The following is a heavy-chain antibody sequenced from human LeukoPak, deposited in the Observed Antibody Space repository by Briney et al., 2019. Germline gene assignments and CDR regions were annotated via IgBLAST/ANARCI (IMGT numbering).Heavy chain of an antibody. CDR3: ARGQERITIFGVVTTNYYYYYMDV. V-gene: IGHV1-69*13. CDR1: GGTFSSYA. J-gene: IGHJ6*03. D-gene: IGHD3-3*01. Sequence: SVKVSCKASGGTFSSYAISWVRQATGQGLEWMGGIIPIFGTANYAQKFQGRVTITADESTSTAYMELSSLRSEDTAVYYCARGQERITIFGVVTTNYYYYYMDVWGKGTTVTVSS. CDR2: IIPIFGTA.